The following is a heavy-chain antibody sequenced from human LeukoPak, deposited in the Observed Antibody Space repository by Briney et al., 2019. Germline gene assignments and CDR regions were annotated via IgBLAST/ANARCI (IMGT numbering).Heavy chain of an antibody. V-gene: IGHV1-69*13. CDR3: AKDEGVANRWFDP. CDR1: GGTFSIYA. J-gene: IGHJ5*02. CDR2: IVPIFGSA. D-gene: IGHD5-12*01. Sequence: GASVKVSCKASGGTFSIYAISWVRQAPGQGLEWMGGIVPIFGSANYAQKFQGRVTITADESTTTAYMELTGLRSEDTAVYYCAKDEGVANRWFDPWGQGTLVTVSS.